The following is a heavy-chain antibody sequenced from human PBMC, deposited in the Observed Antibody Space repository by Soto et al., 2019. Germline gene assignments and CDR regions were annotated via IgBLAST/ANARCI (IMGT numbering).Heavy chain of an antibody. CDR3: AIGRTGSNGYYGA. D-gene: IGHD3-22*01. V-gene: IGHV1-69*02. Sequence: QVQLVQSGAEVKTPGSSVKVSCKPSGNTLNTDTITWLRQAPGQGLEWMGRIIPVIGVGTYAQKFQDRVTITADKATTTVYMEVTSLTSEDTATYYCAIGRTGSNGYYGAWGQGTQGTVS. J-gene: IGHJ5*02. CDR2: IIPVIGVG. CDR1: GNTLNTDT.